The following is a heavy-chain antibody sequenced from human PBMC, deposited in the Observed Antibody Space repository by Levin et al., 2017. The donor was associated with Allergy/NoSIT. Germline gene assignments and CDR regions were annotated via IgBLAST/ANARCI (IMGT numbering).Heavy chain of an antibody. CDR2: IRNKAHGGTT. J-gene: IGHJ4*02. CDR3: ARGGPPNYDYNWGSYRDGYFDY. D-gene: IGHD3-16*02. V-gene: IGHV3-49*04. CDR1: GFTFGDYA. Sequence: GGSLRLSCTGSGFTFGDYAMSWVRQAPGKGLEWVGFIRNKAHGGTTEYAAAVKGRLTIPRDDSKSIAYPQMKRLKTEDTAVYFCARGGPPNYDYNWGSYRDGYFDYWGQGTLVTVSS.